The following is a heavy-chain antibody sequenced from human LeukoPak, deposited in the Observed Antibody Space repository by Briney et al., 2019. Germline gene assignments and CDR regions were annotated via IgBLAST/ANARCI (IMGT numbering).Heavy chain of an antibody. CDR2: IYSDGFT. Sequence: GGSLRLSCAASGLTVSGNYMSWVRKALGKGLEWVSIIYSDGFTYYADSVKGRFTISGDSSKNTLYLQMDSLRADDTAVYYCARNIHDYVLTHYYYYMDVWGKGTTVTVSS. J-gene: IGHJ6*03. V-gene: IGHV3-53*01. CDR1: GLTVSGNY. D-gene: IGHD4-17*01. CDR3: ARNIHDYVLTHYYYYMDV.